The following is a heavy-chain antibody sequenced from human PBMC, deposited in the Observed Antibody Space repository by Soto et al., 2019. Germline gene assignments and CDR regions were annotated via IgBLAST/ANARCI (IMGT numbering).Heavy chain of an antibody. J-gene: IGHJ5*02. V-gene: IGHV4-39*01. Sequence: QLQLQESGPGLVKPSETLSLTCSVSGGSINSNGYYWGWLRQPPGKGLEWIGSIYYSGSSYFSPSLKSRVTISVDTSKKQISLKVNSATAADTAIYYCVRQTPGLRGWFDPWGQGTLVTVSS. D-gene: IGHD4-17*01. CDR3: VRQTPGLRGWFDP. CDR2: IYYSGSS. CDR1: GGSINSNGYY.